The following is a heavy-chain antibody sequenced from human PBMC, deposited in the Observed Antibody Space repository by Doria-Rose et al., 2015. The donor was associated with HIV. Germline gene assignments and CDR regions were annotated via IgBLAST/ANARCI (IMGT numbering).Heavy chain of an antibody. CDR2: IYYSGST. J-gene: IGHJ4*02. Sequence: QPPGKGLEWVGYIYYSGSTLYNPSLKSRLTLSLDTSRNQFSLRLTSVTDADTAVYYCARVGREPFRFDYWGQGTLVTVSS. V-gene: IGHV4-30-4*01. CDR3: ARVGREPFRFDY.